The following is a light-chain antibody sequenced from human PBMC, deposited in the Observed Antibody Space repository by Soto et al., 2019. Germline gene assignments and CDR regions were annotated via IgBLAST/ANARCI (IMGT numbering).Light chain of an antibody. J-gene: IGKJ4*01. V-gene: IGKV3-11*01. CDR1: QSVSSY. CDR3: QQRSNWPST. CDR2: DAS. Sequence: EIVLTQSPATLSLSPGERAALSCRASQSVSSYLAWYQQKPGQAPRLIIYDASKRATGIPARFSGSGSGTAFTLTISSLDPEDFAVYFCQQRSNWPSTLGGGTKVEI.